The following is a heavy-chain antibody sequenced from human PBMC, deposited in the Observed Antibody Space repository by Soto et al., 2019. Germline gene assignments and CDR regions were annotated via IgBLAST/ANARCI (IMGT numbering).Heavy chain of an antibody. V-gene: IGHV4-61*01. D-gene: IGHD3-9*01. CDR2: SYYSGST. CDR1: GGSVSSGSYY. Sequence: SSETLSLTCTVSGGSVSSGSYYWSWIRQPPGKGLEWIGYSYYSGSTNYNPSLKSRVTISVDTSKNQFSLKLSSVTAADTAVYYCARGPYYDILTGYYPHFDYWGQGTLVTVSS. J-gene: IGHJ4*02. CDR3: ARGPYYDILTGYYPHFDY.